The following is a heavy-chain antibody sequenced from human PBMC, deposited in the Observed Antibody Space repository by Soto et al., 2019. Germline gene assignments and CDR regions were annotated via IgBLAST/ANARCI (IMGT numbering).Heavy chain of an antibody. J-gene: IGHJ3*01. CDR1: GDSITSLY. Sequence: QVQLQESGPGLVKPSETLSLTCTVSGDSITSLYWCWIRQAPGKALELIGYIYYRGRTDNNPSLPSPVTISLDPAKKQLSLKFKSVTAADTAVYYCARAVGIGSEPFDAWGQGKMVSVSA. CDR2: IYYRGRT. D-gene: IGHD5-12*01. V-gene: IGHV4-59*01. CDR3: ARAVGIGSEPFDA.